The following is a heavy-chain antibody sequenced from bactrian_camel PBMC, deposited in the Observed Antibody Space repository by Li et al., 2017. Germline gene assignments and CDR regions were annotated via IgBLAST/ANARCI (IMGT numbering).Heavy chain of an antibody. J-gene: IGHJ6*01. V-gene: IGHV3S53*01. CDR2: TVADGST. CDR1: GFTANSCG. CDR3: AAACGRTAGDFTY. Sequence: VQLVESGGGAVQAGGSLRLSCTAPGFTANSCGVDWYRQAAGKQREWVSSTVADGSTTYADSVKGRFTVSKDRATDTVYLQMNSLKPEDTARYYCAAACGRTAGDFTYWGQGTQVTVS. D-gene: IGHD1*01.